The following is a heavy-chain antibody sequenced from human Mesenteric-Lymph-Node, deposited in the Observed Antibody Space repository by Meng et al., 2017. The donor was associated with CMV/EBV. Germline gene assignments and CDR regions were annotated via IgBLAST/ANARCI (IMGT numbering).Heavy chain of an antibody. CDR1: TFSSYA. J-gene: IGHJ4*02. Sequence: TFSSYAISGVRQAPGQGLEWMGGIIPIFGTANYAQKFQGRVTITADESTSTAYMELSSLRSEDTAVYYCATTAGYDILTGYPTEFDYWGQGSLVIVSS. CDR2: IIPIFGTA. CDR3: ATTAGYDILTGYPTEFDY. V-gene: IGHV1-69*01. D-gene: IGHD3-9*01.